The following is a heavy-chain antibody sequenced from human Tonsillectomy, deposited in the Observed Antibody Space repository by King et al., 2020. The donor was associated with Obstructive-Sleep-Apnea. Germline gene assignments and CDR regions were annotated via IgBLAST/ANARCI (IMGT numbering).Heavy chain of an antibody. CDR2: IKEDGSEK. V-gene: IGHV3-7*03. CDR1: GFTFNTYW. J-gene: IGHJ4*02. D-gene: IGHD6-19*01. Sequence: VQLVESGGDLVQPGGSLRLSCATSGFTFNTYWLSWVRQAPGKGLEWVAIIKEDGSEKYYVDTVNGRFTISRDNAKNSLYLQINNLSAEDTAVYYCARPSGAGWVDYWGQGTLVTVSS. CDR3: ARPSGAGWVDY.